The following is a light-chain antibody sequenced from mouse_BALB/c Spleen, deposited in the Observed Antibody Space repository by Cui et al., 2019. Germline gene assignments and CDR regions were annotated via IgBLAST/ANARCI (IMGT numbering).Light chain of an antibody. V-gene: IGKV8-19*01. CDR2: WAS. J-gene: IGKJ5*01. CDR1: QSLLNSGNQKNY. CDR3: QNDYSYPPT. Sequence: DIVMTQSPSALTVTAGEKVTMRCKSSQSLLNSGNQKNYLTWYQQKPGQPPKLLIYWASTRESGVPDRFTGSGSGTDFTLTISSVQAEDLAVYYCQNDYSYPPTFGAGTKLELK.